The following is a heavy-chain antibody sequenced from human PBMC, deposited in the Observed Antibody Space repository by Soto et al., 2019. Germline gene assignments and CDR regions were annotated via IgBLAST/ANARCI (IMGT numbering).Heavy chain of an antibody. CDR3: ASVGYCSGGSCRRLGYFDY. Sequence: SETLSLTCTVSGGSISSSSYYWGWIRQPPGKGLEWIGSIYYSGSTYYNPSLKSRVTISVDTSKNQFSLKLSSVTAADTAVYYCASVGYCSGGSCRRLGYFDYWGQGTLVTVSS. D-gene: IGHD2-15*01. CDR2: IYYSGST. CDR1: GGSISSSSYY. J-gene: IGHJ4*02. V-gene: IGHV4-39*01.